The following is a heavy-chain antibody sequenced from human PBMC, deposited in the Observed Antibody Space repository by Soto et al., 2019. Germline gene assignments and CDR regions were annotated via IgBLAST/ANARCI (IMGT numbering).Heavy chain of an antibody. CDR1: GVSISSYY. CDR3: ARGRDGYKFPFDI. V-gene: IGHV4-59*01. CDR2: IRYSGST. Sequence: PSETLSLTCTVSGVSISSYYWSWIRQPPGKGLEWIGYIRYSGSTDYNPSLKSRVTTSVDTSKNHFSLKLSSVTAADTAVYHCARGRDGYKFPFDIWGQGTMVTVSS. D-gene: IGHD5-12*01. J-gene: IGHJ3*02.